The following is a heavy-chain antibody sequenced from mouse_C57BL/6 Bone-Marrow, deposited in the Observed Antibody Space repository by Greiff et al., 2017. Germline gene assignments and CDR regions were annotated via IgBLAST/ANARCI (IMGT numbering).Heavy chain of an antibody. D-gene: IGHD1-1*01. CDR1: GFNFSDFY. Sequence: EVKLVESGGGLVQSGRSLRLSCATSGFNFSDFYMAWVRQAPGKGLEWIAASRNKANDYTTEYSASVKGRFIVSRDTSQSILYLQMNALRAEDTAIYYCARDYYGSSYYWYFDVGGTGTTVTVSS. J-gene: IGHJ1*03. CDR3: ARDYYGSSYYWYFDV. CDR2: SRNKANDYTT. V-gene: IGHV7-1*01.